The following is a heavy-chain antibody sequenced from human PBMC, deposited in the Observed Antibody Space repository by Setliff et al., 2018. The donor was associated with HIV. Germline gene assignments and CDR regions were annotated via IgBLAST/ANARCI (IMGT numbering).Heavy chain of an antibody. D-gene: IGHD6-13*01. J-gene: IGHJ4*02. CDR1: GFTVSSNY. CDR2: IYSGGST. V-gene: IGHV3-53*01. CDR3: ARDDSWRFDS. Sequence: GGSLRLSCAASGFTVSSNYMSWVRQAPGKGLEWVSVIYSGGSTYYADSVKGRFTISRDNSKNTLFLQMNSLIVKDTATYYCARDDSWRFDSWGQGTLVTVSS.